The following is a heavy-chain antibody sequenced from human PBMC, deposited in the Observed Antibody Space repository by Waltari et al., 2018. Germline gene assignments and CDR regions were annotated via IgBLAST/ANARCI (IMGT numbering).Heavy chain of an antibody. CDR2: LIPMLGVG. J-gene: IGHJ2*01. CDR1: GGTFNRTA. V-gene: IGHV1-69*01. D-gene: IGHD5-12*01. CDR3: AIDRDGYNNWYFDL. Sequence: QVQLVQSGAEVKKPGSSVKISCKTSGGTFNRTAINWLRQAPGQGLEWMGGLIPMLGVGNLGEKFQGRLTMTAEESTGTVSMEFTGLRSEDTAIYYCAIDRDGYNNWYFDLWGRGTPVTVSS.